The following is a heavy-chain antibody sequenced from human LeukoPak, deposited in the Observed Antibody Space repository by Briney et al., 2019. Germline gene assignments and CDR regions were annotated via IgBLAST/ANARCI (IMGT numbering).Heavy chain of an antibody. V-gene: IGHV3-30*02. CDR3: ANAGVTTVLYYYYYYLDV. CDR1: GFTFSSYG. CDR2: IRYDGSNK. J-gene: IGHJ6*03. D-gene: IGHD4-17*01. Sequence: GGSLRLSCAASGFTFSSYGMHWVRQAPGKGLEWVAFIRYDGSNKYYADSVKGRFTISRDNSKNTLYLQMNSLRAEDTAVYYCANAGVTTVLYYYYYYLDVWGKGTTVTVSS.